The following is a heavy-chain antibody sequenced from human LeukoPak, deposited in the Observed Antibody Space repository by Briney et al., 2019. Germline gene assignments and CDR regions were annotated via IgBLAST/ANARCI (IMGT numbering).Heavy chain of an antibody. Sequence: PSETLSLTCSVSGGSISSSSYYWGWIRQPPGKGLEWIGSIYYSGSTYYNPSLKSRVTISVDTSKNQFSLKLSSVTAADTAVYYCARTGGSSWYENWFDPWDQGTLVIVSS. CDR1: GGSISSSSYY. CDR3: ARTGGSSWYENWFDP. D-gene: IGHD6-13*01. J-gene: IGHJ5*02. V-gene: IGHV4-39*07. CDR2: IYYSGST.